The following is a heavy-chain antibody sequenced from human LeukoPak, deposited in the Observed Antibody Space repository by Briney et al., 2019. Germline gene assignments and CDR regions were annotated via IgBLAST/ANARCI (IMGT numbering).Heavy chain of an antibody. Sequence: ASVKVSCKASGYTFIGYYMHWVRQAPGQGLEWMGWISPNSGGTNYAQKFQGRVTMTRDTSISTAYMELSRLRSDDTAVYYCARDTYYDFWSGYSYWGQRTMVTVSS. CDR2: ISPNSGGT. J-gene: IGHJ3*01. CDR3: ARDTYYDFWSGYSY. V-gene: IGHV1-2*02. D-gene: IGHD3-3*01. CDR1: GYTFIGYY.